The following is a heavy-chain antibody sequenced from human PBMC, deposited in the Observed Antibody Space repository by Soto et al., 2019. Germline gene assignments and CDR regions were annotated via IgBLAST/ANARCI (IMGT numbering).Heavy chain of an antibody. Sequence: QVHLAESGGGVVQPGTSLRLSCVASGFTFSSYGMHWVRQAPGTGLEWVAVIPNTENKKYYADSVKGRFTISRDNSQNTLFLQMDSLMSEDTAMYYCARTAGGRVRGALDIWGQGTMVTVS. CDR3: ARTAGGRVRGALDI. CDR1: GFTFSSYG. D-gene: IGHD6-13*01. CDR2: IPNTENKK. V-gene: IGHV3-30-3*01. J-gene: IGHJ3*02.